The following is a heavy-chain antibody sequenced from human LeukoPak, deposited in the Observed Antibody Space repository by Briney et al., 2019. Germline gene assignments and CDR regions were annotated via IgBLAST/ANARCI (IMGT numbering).Heavy chain of an antibody. Sequence: ASVKVSCKASGYTLTSYDINWVRQATGQGLEWMGWMNPNSGNTGYAQKFQGRVTMTRNTSISTAYMELSSLRSEDTAVYYCARARDHYGFWSGSRYMDVWGKGTTVTVS. CDR2: MNPNSGNT. J-gene: IGHJ6*03. V-gene: IGHV1-8*01. CDR3: ARARDHYGFWSGSRYMDV. CDR1: GYTLTSYD. D-gene: IGHD3-3*01.